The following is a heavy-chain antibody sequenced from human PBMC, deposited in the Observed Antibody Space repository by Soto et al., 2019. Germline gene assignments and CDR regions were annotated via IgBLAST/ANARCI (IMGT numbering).Heavy chain of an antibody. CDR2: IRSKANSYAT. V-gene: IGHV3-73*02. CDR3: TRILVRDDFWSGYYNDYYYGMDV. D-gene: IGHD3-3*01. Sequence: EVQLVESGGGLVQPGGSLKLSCAASGFTFSGSAMHWVRQASGKGLEWVGRIRSKANSYATAYAASVKGRFTISRDDSKNTAYLQMNSLKTEDTAVYYCTRILVRDDFWSGYYNDYYYGMDVWGQGTTVTVSS. J-gene: IGHJ6*02. CDR1: GFTFSGSA.